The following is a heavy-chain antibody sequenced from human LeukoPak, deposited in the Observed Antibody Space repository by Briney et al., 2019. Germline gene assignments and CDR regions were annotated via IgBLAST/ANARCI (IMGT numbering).Heavy chain of an antibody. CDR1: GGSISSGDYY. V-gene: IGHV4-30-4*01. CDR3: ARGKYYYDSSDPEYFQH. J-gene: IGHJ1*01. Sequence: SQTLSLTCTVSGGSISSGDYYWSWIRQPPGKGLEWIGYIYYSGSTNYNPSLKSRVTISVDTSKNQFSLKLSSVTAADTAVYYCARGKYYYDSSDPEYFQHWGQGTLVTVSS. D-gene: IGHD3-22*01. CDR2: IYYSGST.